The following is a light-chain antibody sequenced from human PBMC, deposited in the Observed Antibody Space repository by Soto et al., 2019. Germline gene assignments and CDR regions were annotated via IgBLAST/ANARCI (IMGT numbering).Light chain of an antibody. Sequence: EIVLTQSPGTLSLSPGESATLFCRVSQTVSSSCLAWYQQKPGQAPRLLIYGVSSRATGIPDRFSGSGSGTDFTLTISRLQPEDFAVYYCQHYDNSAALTFGGGTNVEIK. J-gene: IGKJ4*01. CDR1: QTVSSSC. CDR3: QHYDNSAALT. CDR2: GVS. V-gene: IGKV3-20*01.